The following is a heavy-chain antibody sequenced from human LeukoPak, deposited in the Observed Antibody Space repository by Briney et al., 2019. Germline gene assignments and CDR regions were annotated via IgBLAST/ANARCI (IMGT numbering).Heavy chain of an antibody. D-gene: IGHD1-26*01. J-gene: IGHJ5*02. Sequence: ASVNVSCKASGYTFTDFYIHWVRQAPGQGLEWMGLIHPNTGDTYFAQKFRGRVTMTRDTSISTAYMELNRLTSDDTAVYYCARGYSGSYNHWAQETLVTIS. V-gene: IGHV1-2*06. CDR1: GYTFTDFY. CDR2: IHPNTGDT. CDR3: ARGYSGSYNH.